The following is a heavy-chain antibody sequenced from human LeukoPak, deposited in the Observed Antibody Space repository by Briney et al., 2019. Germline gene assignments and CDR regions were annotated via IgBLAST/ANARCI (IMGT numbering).Heavy chain of an antibody. CDR3: ARDHSEPGVIFDY. V-gene: IGHV3-7*05. Sequence: GGSLRLSCAASGFTFSSYWMNWVRQAPGRGLEGVANIKYDGREKYYVDSVKGRFTISRDNAKSSLYLQMNSLRAEDTAVYYCARDHSEPGVIFDYWGQGSLVTVSS. CDR2: IKYDGREK. J-gene: IGHJ4*02. D-gene: IGHD1-14*01. CDR1: GFTFSSYW.